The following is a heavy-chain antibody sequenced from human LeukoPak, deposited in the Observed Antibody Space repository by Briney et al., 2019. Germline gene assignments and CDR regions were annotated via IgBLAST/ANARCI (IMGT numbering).Heavy chain of an antibody. CDR2: INHRGTT. CDR3: ARGSSYGASGYPYFDH. CDR1: GGSFSGHY. Sequence: SETLSLTCAVYGGSFSGHYWSWIRQSPGKGLEWIGEINHRGTTKYNASLESRVTISLDTSKNQFSLEVTSVTAADTATYYCARGSSYGASGYPYFDHWGQGTLVPVSS. J-gene: IGHJ4*02. D-gene: IGHD3-22*01. V-gene: IGHV4-34*01.